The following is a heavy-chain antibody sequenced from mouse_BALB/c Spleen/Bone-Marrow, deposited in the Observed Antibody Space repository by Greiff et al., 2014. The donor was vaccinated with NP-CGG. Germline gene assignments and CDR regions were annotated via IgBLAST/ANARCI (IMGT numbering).Heavy chain of an antibody. CDR1: GFNIKDTY. J-gene: IGHJ3*01. Sequence: EVQLQQSGAELVKPGASVKLSCTASGFNIKDTYMHWVKQRPEQGLEWIGRIDPANGNTKYDPKFQGKATMTADTSSNTAYLQLSSLTSEDTAVYYCAAYYYGSSYGFAYWAKGLWSLSLQ. CDR3: AAYYYGSSYGFAY. V-gene: IGHV14-3*02. CDR2: IDPANGNT. D-gene: IGHD1-1*01.